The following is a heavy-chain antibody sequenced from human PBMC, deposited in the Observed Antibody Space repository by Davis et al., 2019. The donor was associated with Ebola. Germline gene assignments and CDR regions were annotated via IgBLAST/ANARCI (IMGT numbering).Heavy chain of an antibody. CDR3: ARGTHYAHDY. Sequence: GESLKISCAASGFTFSGSAMHWVRQASGKGLEWVGRIRSKADNYATAYAASVKGRFTISRDDSKNTAYLQMNSLRDEDTAVYYCARGTHYAHDYWGQGTLVTVSS. CDR2: IRSKADNYAT. J-gene: IGHJ4*02. CDR1: GFTFSGSA. D-gene: IGHD2-2*01. V-gene: IGHV3-73*01.